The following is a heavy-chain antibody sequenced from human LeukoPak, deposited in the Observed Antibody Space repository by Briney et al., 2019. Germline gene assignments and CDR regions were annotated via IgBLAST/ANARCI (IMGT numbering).Heavy chain of an antibody. J-gene: IGHJ4*02. CDR3: ARSLAARRGVDY. V-gene: IGHV1-18*01. Sequence: ASVKVSCKASGYTFTSYGISWVRQAPGQGLEWMGWISAYKGNTNYAQKLQGRVTMTTDTSTSTAYMELSSLRSEDTAVYYCARSLAARRGVDYWGQGTLVTVSS. CDR2: ISAYKGNT. D-gene: IGHD6-6*01. CDR1: GYTFTSYG.